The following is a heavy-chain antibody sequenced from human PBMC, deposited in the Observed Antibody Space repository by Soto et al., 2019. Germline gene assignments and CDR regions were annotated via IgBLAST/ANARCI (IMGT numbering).Heavy chain of an antibody. CDR1: GGSISSYY. CDR2: IYYSGST. Sequence: SETLSLTCTVSGGSISSYYWSWIRQPPGKGLEWIGYIYYSGSTNYNPSLKSRVTISVDTSKNQFSLKLSSVTAADTAVYYCARSADHFDYWGQGTLVTVSS. CDR3: ARSADHFDY. V-gene: IGHV4-59*08. J-gene: IGHJ4*02.